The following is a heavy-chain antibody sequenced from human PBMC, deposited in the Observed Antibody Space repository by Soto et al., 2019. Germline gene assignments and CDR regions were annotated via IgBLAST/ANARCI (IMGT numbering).Heavy chain of an antibody. CDR3: ARRAQQLVPIYYGGMDV. CDR2: IYPGDSDT. D-gene: IGHD6-13*01. CDR1: GYSFTTYW. J-gene: IGHJ6*02. Sequence: GESLKISCKGSGYSFTTYWIGWVRQMPGKGLEWMGIIYPGDSDTRYSPSFQGQVTISADKSIRTAYLQWSSLKASDTAMYYCARRAQQLVPIYYGGMDVCGQGPKVTVYS. V-gene: IGHV5-51*01.